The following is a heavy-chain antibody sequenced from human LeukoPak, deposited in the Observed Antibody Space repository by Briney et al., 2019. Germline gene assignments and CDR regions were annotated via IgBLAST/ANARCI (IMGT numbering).Heavy chain of an antibody. V-gene: IGHV3-48*01. D-gene: IGHD3-16*02. CDR3: ARDASKGSYRFNY. CDR2: IDARSGIT. CDR1: GFTFTIFG. Sequence: GGSLRLSCAASGFTFTIFGLNWVRQAPGKVPEWVSYIDARSGITYYADSVQGRFTISRDNAKNSLYLQMNSLRAEDTAVYYCARDASKGSYRFNYWGQGTLVTVSS. J-gene: IGHJ4*02.